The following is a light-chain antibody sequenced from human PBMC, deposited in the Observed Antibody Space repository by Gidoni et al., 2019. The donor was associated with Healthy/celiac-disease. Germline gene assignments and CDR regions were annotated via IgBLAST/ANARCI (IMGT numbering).Light chain of an antibody. V-gene: IGKV3-20*01. CDR2: GAS. CDR3: QQYGSSPWT. Sequence: ETVLTQYPGTLSLSPGERATLSCRASQSVSSSYLAWYQQKPGQAPRLLIYGASSRATGIPDGFSGSGAGTEFALTISRLEHEDFAVYYCQQYGSSPWTFGQGTKVEIK. CDR1: QSVSSSY. J-gene: IGKJ1*01.